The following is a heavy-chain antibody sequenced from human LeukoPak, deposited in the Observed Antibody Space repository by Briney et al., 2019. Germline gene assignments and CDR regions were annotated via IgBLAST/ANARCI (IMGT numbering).Heavy chain of an antibody. V-gene: IGHV1-8*02. D-gene: IGHD3-10*01. CDR2: MNPNSGNT. J-gene: IGHJ4*02. CDR3: AKRGSTGSYYNNPNFDY. CDR1: GYTFTSYG. Sequence: GASVKVSCKASGYTFTSYGISWVRQAPGQGLEWMGWMNPNSGNTGYAQKFQGRVTMTRNTSISTAYMELSSLRSEDTAVYYCAKRGSTGSYYNNPNFDYWGQGTLVTVSS.